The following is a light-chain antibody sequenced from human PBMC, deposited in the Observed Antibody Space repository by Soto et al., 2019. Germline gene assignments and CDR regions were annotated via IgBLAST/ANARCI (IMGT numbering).Light chain of an antibody. CDR1: QSVSSY. J-gene: IGKJ4*01. CDR3: QQRSNWPLLT. V-gene: IGKV3-11*01. Sequence: EIVLTQSPATLSLSPGERATLSCRASQSVSSYLAWYQHKPGQAPRLLIHDASNRATGIPARFSGSGSGTDFTLTISSLEPEDFAVYYCQQRSNWPLLTFGGGTKVDIK. CDR2: DAS.